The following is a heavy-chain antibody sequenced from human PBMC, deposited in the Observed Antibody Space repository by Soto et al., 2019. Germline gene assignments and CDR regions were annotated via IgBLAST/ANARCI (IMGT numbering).Heavy chain of an antibody. CDR1: GGSISSYY. V-gene: IGHV4-59*12. CDR2: VYYSGST. Sequence: PSETLSLTCTVSGGSISSYYWGWIRQPPGKGLEWIGYVYYSGSTFYSPSLKSRVTISVDTSKNQFSLKLSSVTAADTAVYYCAHYDSSGYDAFDIWGQGTMVTVSS. J-gene: IGHJ3*02. D-gene: IGHD3-22*01. CDR3: AHYDSSGYDAFDI.